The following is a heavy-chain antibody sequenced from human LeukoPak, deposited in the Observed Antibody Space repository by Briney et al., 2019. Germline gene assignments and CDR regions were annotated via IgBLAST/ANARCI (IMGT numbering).Heavy chain of an antibody. CDR3: LRDLIR. Sequence: GGSLRLSCVASGFTFSTYWMHWVRQPPGKGLVWLSRISTDGRSTYYADSVKGRFTISRDNARNTLYLQMNGLRAEDTAVYYCLRDLIRGDQGTLVTVSS. D-gene: IGHD3-10*01. J-gene: IGHJ4*02. V-gene: IGHV3-74*01. CDR1: GFTFSTYW. CDR2: ISTDGRST.